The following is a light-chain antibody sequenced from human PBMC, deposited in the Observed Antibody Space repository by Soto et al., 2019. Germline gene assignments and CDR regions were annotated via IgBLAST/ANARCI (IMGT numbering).Light chain of an antibody. Sequence: PGESATLSCRASQSVNSNYLAWYQQHPGQPPRLLIYGISTRATGIPARFSGSGSGTEFSLTISSLQSEDFAVYYCQHYGSSPGLTFGGGTKVDIK. CDR2: GIS. V-gene: IGKV3-20*01. CDR3: QHYGSSPGLT. CDR1: QSVNSNY. J-gene: IGKJ4*01.